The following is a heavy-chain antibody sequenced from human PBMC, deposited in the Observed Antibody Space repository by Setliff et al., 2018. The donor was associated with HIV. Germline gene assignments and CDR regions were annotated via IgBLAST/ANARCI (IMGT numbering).Heavy chain of an antibody. CDR2: IYTSGST. V-gene: IGHV4-4*09. CDR3: ARLSGDYYYFDY. Sequence: PSETLSLTCTVSGGSISSYYWSWIRQPPGKGLEWIGYIYTSGSTNYNPSLKSRVTISLDTSKNQFSLKLTSVTAADTAVYYCARLSGDYYYFDYWGQGTQVTVSS. D-gene: IGHD2-21*02. J-gene: IGHJ4*02. CDR1: GGSISSYY.